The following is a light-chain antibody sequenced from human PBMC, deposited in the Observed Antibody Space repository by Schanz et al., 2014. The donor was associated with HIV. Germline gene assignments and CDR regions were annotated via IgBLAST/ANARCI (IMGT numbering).Light chain of an antibody. CDR1: QTVSSSS. J-gene: IGKJ4*01. V-gene: IGKV3-20*01. CDR3: QQSGDSGGT. CDR2: GAS. Sequence: EIVLTQSPDTLSLSPGERATLSCRASQTVSSSSLAWYQQKPGQSPRLLIYGASTKAPGIPDRFSGSGSGTEFTLTISRLEPEDFAVYYCQQSGDSGGTFGGGTKVDMK.